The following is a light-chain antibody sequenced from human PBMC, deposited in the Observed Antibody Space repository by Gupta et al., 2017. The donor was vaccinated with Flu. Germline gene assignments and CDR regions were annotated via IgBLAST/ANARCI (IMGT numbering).Light chain of an antibody. V-gene: IGLV3-10*01. CDR2: EDN. J-gene: IGLJ3*02. CDR3: YSAESTGQRWV. CDR1: ASAKQN. Sequence: VSVSPGQTARITCSGDASAKQNVQWYQQRSGQAPVLVIYEDNKRSSGIAQRFYGSTSGTMATLTLTGAPVEDEGAYYCYSAESTGQRWVFCG.